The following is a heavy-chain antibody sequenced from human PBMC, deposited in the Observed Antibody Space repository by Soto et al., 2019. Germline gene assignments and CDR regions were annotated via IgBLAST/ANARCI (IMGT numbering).Heavy chain of an antibody. Sequence: GGSLRLSCAASGFTFDDYTMHWVRQAPGKGLEWVSLISWDGGSTYYADSVKGRFTISRDNSKNSLYLQMNSLRTEDTALYYCAKDGGSSGWYGGMDVWGQGTTVTVSS. V-gene: IGHV3-43*01. J-gene: IGHJ6*02. CDR1: GFTFDDYT. CDR2: ISWDGGST. D-gene: IGHD6-19*01. CDR3: AKDGGSSGWYGGMDV.